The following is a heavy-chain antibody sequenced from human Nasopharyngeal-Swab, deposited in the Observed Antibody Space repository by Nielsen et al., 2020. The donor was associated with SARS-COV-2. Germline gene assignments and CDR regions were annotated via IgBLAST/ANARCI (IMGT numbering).Heavy chain of an antibody. CDR2: INPNSGGT. CDR3: ARDWDPGEQWLVLAFTYYYYGMDV. D-gene: IGHD6-19*01. J-gene: IGHJ6*02. CDR1: GYTFTGYY. Sequence: ASVKVSCKASGYTFTGYYIHWVRQAPGQGLEWMGRINPNSGGTNYAQKFQGRVTMTRDTSISTVYMELSRLRSDDTAVYYCARDWDPGEQWLVLAFTYYYYGMDVWGQGTTVTVSS. V-gene: IGHV1-2*06.